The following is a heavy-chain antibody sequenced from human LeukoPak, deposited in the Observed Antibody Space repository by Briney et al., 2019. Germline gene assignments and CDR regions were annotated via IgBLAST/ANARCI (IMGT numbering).Heavy chain of an antibody. Sequence: GASVTVSCKPSGYTFTGHYIHWVRQAPGEGLEWMGWVNPNSGGTNYAQKFQGRVTMTRDTSVSTAYMELRSLTSDDTAVYYCAVWNGYHDFWSGPFDFWGQGTRVSVSS. V-gene: IGHV1-2*02. D-gene: IGHD3-3*01. CDR3: AVWNGYHDFWSGPFDF. CDR2: VNPNSGGT. J-gene: IGHJ4*02. CDR1: GYTFTGHY.